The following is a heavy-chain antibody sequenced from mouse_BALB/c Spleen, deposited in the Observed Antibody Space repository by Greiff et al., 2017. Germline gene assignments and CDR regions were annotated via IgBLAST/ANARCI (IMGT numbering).Heavy chain of an antibody. D-gene: IGHD1-1*01. Sequence: EVKVVESGPELVKPGASVKVSCKASGYAFTSYNMYWVKQSHGKSLEWIGYIDPYNGGTSYNQKFKGKATLTVDKSSSTAYMHLNSLTSEDSAVYYCARRNYGSSLYAMDYWGQGTSVTVSS. CDR1: GYAFTSYN. J-gene: IGHJ4*01. V-gene: IGHV1S135*01. CDR3: ARRNYGSSLYAMDY. CDR2: IDPYNGGT.